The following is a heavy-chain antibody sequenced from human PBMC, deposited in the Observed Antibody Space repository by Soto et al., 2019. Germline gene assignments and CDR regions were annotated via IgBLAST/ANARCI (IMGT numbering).Heavy chain of an antibody. Sequence: PGGSLRLSCAVSGFTFSAYGMHWVRQAPGKGLEWVAVIWYDGNKKYYADSVKGRFTISRDNSKNTLYLQMNSLRAEDTAVYYCVKVDTAMVTYYYGMDVWGQGTTVTVSS. V-gene: IGHV3-33*06. J-gene: IGHJ6*02. D-gene: IGHD5-18*01. CDR3: VKVDTAMVTYYYGMDV. CDR1: GFTFSAYG. CDR2: IWYDGNKK.